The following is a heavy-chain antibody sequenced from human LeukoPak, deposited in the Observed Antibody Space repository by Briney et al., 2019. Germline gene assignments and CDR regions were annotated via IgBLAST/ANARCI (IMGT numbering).Heavy chain of an antibody. J-gene: IGHJ4*02. Sequence: GGSLRLSCAASGFTFSSYGMHWVRQAPGKGLEWVAFIRYDGSNKYYADSVKGRFTVSRDNSKNTLYLQMNSLRAEDTAVYYCAKARGQWLVDFDYWGQGTLVTVSS. V-gene: IGHV3-30*02. CDR1: GFTFSSYG. CDR2: IRYDGSNK. CDR3: AKARGQWLVDFDY. D-gene: IGHD6-19*01.